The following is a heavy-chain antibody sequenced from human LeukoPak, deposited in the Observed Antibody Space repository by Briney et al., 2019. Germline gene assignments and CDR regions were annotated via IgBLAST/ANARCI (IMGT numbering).Heavy chain of an antibody. CDR3: ARAPVTLPPLAFDI. J-gene: IGHJ3*02. Sequence: PSQTLSLTCTASGRSISSGDYYWSWIRQPPGKGLEWIGYIYYSGSTYYNPSLKSRVTISEDTSKNQFSLKLSSVTAADTAVYYCARAPVTLPPLAFDIWGQGTMVTVSS. CDR1: GRSISSGDYY. CDR2: IYYSGST. V-gene: IGHV4-30-4*01. D-gene: IGHD2-21*02.